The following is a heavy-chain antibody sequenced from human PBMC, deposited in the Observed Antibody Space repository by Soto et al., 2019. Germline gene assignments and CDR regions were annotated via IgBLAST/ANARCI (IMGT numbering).Heavy chain of an antibody. D-gene: IGHD3-10*01. V-gene: IGHV4-34*01. Sequence: SETLSLTCAVYGGSFSGYYWSWIRQPPGKGLEWIGEINHSGSTNYNPSLKSRVTISVDTSKNQFSLKLSSVTAADTAVYYCARDRRYYGSGSYYGGSYYYYGMDVWGQGTTVTVS. J-gene: IGHJ6*02. CDR1: GGSFSGYY. CDR3: ARDRRYYGSGSYYGGSYYYYGMDV. CDR2: INHSGST.